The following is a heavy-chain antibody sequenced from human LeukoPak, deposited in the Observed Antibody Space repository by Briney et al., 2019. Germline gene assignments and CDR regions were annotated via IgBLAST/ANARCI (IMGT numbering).Heavy chain of an antibody. Sequence: PGGSLRLSCAASGFTFSSYAMSWVRQAPGKGLEWVSAISASGGSTYYADSVKGRFTISRDNSQNTLYLQVNSLRAEDTAVYYCAKDRNRLLFDYWGQGTLVTVSS. V-gene: IGHV3-23*01. CDR1: GFTFSSYA. CDR3: AKDRNRLLFDY. D-gene: IGHD2-15*01. J-gene: IGHJ4*02. CDR2: ISASGGST.